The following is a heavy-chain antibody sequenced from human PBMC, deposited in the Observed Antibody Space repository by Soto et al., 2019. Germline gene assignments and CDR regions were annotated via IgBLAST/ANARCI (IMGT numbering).Heavy chain of an antibody. J-gene: IGHJ4*02. Sequence: QVQLVQSGAEVKKPGASVKVSCRASGYTFTTYGISWVRQAPGQGLEWMGWISGYNGNTNYAQKFQGRVTMTTDTSTSTSYMELRSLRSADTAVYFCAKGYNYGYGDYWGMGTLVTVSS. D-gene: IGHD5-18*01. V-gene: IGHV1-18*01. CDR2: ISGYNGNT. CDR3: AKGYNYGYGDY. CDR1: GYTFTTYG.